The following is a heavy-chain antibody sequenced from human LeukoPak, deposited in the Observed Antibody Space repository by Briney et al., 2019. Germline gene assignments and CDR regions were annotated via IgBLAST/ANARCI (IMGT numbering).Heavy chain of an antibody. Sequence: ASVKVSCKASGYTFTTYFRHWVRQAPGQGLEWLGVLNPSGGSTTYPQKFQGRVTMTRDTSTSTVYMELSSLRSEDTAVYYCARGTMIGVGVLSWFDPWGQGTLVTVSS. V-gene: IGHV1-46*01. CDR1: GYTFTTYF. CDR2: LNPSGGST. D-gene: IGHD3-22*01. CDR3: ARGTMIGVGVLSWFDP. J-gene: IGHJ5*02.